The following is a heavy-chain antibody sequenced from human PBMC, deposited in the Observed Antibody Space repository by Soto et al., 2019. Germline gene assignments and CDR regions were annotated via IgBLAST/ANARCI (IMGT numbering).Heavy chain of an antibody. CDR3: AHRGYSSGWFDY. CDR2: IYWDDDK. CDR1: GFSLRTRGVG. V-gene: IGHV2-5*02. D-gene: IGHD6-19*01. J-gene: IGHJ4*02. Sequence: SGPTLVNPTQTLTLTCTFSGFSLRTRGVGVAWIRRRPGEALEWLALIYWDDDKRYIPSLKNRLTLTKDTSKNQVVLAMTNMDPVDTATYYCAHRGYSSGWFDYWGQGILVTVSS.